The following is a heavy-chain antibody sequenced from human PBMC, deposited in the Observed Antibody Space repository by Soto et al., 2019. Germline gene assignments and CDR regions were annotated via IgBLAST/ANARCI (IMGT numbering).Heavy chain of an antibody. Sequence: ETLSLTCTVSGGSMRNVYWSWIRQPPGKRLEWIGFIFHSRNAKYNPSLKSRVTISIDTSKSQFSLSLDSVTAADTAVYFCARAHAPTLPFDYWGQGTLVT. V-gene: IGHV4-59*01. CDR2: IFHSRNA. CDR1: GGSMRNVY. D-gene: IGHD2-15*01. CDR3: ARAHAPTLPFDY. J-gene: IGHJ4*01.